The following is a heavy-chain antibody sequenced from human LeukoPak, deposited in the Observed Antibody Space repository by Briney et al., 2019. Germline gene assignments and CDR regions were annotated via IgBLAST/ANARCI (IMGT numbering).Heavy chain of an antibody. Sequence: SETLSLTCTVSGGSISSGSDCWSWIRQPAGKGLEWIGRTQTSGITNYNPSLKSRVTILVDTSKNQFSLKLSSVTAADTAVYYCARHKMVRGIGYYYYMDVWGKGTTVTISS. V-gene: IGHV4-61*02. CDR2: TQTSGIT. CDR1: GGSISSGSDC. CDR3: ARHKMVRGIGYYYYMDV. J-gene: IGHJ6*03. D-gene: IGHD3-10*01.